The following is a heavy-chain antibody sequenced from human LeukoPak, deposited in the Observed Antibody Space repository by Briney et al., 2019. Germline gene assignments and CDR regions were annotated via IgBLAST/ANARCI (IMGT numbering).Heavy chain of an antibody. CDR1: GFTFDDYA. CDR3: AMITGTADY. J-gene: IGHJ4*02. D-gene: IGHD1-20*01. CDR2: ISGDGGST. Sequence: GGSLRLSCAASGFTFDDYAMHWVRQAPGKGLEWVSLISGDGGSTYYADSVKGRFTISRDNSKNSMYLQMNSLRTEDTALYYCAMITGTADYWGQGTLVTVSS. V-gene: IGHV3-43*02.